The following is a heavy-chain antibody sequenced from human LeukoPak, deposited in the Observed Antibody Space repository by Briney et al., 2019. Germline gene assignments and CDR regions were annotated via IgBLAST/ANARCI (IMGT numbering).Heavy chain of an antibody. D-gene: IGHD3-10*01. CDR3: VRTSGRDGGY. CDR1: GFTFSSYS. V-gene: IGHV3-48*04. J-gene: IGHJ4*02. CDR2: ISSSSSTI. Sequence: GGSLRLSCAASGFTFSSYSMNWVRQAPGKGLEWVSYISSSSSTIYYADSVRGRFTISRDNAKSSLYLQMNSLTAEDTAVYYCVRTSGRDGGYWGQGFLVTVSS.